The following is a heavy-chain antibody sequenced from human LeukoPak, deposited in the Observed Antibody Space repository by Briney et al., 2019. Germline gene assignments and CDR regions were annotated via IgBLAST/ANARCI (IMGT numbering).Heavy chain of an antibody. V-gene: IGHV3-23*01. CDR1: GLTFSSYA. Sequence: GGSLRLSCAASGLTFSSYAMSWVRQAPGKGLEWVSAISGSGGSTYYADSVRGRFTISRDNSKNTLYLQMNSLRAEDTAVYYCAKDLYGSGSYYKGYWGQGTLVTVSS. J-gene: IGHJ4*02. CDR3: AKDLYGSGSYYKGY. CDR2: ISGSGGST. D-gene: IGHD3-10*01.